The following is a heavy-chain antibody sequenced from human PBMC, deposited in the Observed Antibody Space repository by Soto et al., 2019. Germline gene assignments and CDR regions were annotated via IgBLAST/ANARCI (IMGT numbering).Heavy chain of an antibody. CDR2: INSDGSST. J-gene: IGHJ3*02. D-gene: IGHD6-6*01. V-gene: IGHV3-74*01. Sequence: GGSLRLSCAASGFTFSSYWMHWVRQAPGKGQVWVSRINSDGSSTSYADSVKGRFTISRDNAKNTLYLQMNSLRAEDTTVYYCARDQGSSDAFDIWGQGTMVTVSS. CDR1: GFTFSSYW. CDR3: ARDQGSSDAFDI.